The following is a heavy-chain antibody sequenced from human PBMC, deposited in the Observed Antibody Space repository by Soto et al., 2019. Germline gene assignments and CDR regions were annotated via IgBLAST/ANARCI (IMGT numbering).Heavy chain of an antibody. CDR1: GDSISSSSYY. Sequence: QLQLQESGPGLVKPSETLSLTCTVSGDSISSSSYYWGWSRQPPGKGLEWIGSIYYSGSTYYNPSLQSRVTISVDTSKNQFSLKLSSVTAADTAVYYCARLYRLQLGYYFDYWGQGTLVTVSS. D-gene: IGHD6-13*01. CDR3: ARLYRLQLGYYFDY. V-gene: IGHV4-39*01. J-gene: IGHJ4*02. CDR2: IYYSGST.